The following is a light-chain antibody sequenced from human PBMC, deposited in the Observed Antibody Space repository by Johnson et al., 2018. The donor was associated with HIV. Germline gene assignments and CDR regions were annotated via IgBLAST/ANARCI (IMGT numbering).Light chain of an antibody. CDR1: NSNIGNNY. Sequence: QSVLTQPPSVSAAPGQKVTISCSGSNSNIGNNYVSWFQQLPGTAPKLLIYENNKRPSGIPDRFSGSKSGTSATLGITGLQTGDAADYYCGTWDSSLSAYVFGAGTEVTVL. CDR2: ENN. J-gene: IGLJ1*01. V-gene: IGLV1-51*02. CDR3: GTWDSSLSAYV.